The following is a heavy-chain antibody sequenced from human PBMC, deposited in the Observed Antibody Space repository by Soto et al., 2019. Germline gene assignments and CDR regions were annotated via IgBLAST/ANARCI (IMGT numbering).Heavy chain of an antibody. CDR2: ISSSSSYI. V-gene: IGHV3-21*01. Sequence: GSLILSCAASGFTFSSYSMNLVRQAPGKGLEWVSSISSSSSYIYYADSVKGRFTISRDNAKNSLYLQMNSLRAEDTAVYYCARDKRSDLLYGMDVWGQGTTVTVSS. CDR3: ARDKRSDLLYGMDV. D-gene: IGHD1-26*01. J-gene: IGHJ6*02. CDR1: GFTFSSYS.